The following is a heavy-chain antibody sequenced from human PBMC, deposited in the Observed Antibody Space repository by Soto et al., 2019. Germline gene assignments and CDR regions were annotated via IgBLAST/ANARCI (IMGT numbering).Heavy chain of an antibody. CDR3: ARDPRYCGRTSCPRGGYYYYYMDV. D-gene: IGHD2-2*01. V-gene: IGHV3-33*01. J-gene: IGHJ6*03. Sequence: GGSLRLSCAASGFTFSSYGMHWVRQAPGKGLEWVAFIWYDGSNKYYADSVKGRFTISRDNSKNTLYLQMNSLRAEDTAVYYCARDPRYCGRTSCPRGGYYYYYMDVWGKGTTVTVSS. CDR2: IWYDGSNK. CDR1: GFTFSSYG.